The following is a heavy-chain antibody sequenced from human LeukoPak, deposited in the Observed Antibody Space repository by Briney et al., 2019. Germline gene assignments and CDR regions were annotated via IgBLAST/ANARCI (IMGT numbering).Heavy chain of an antibody. CDR2: ISGSGGNT. D-gene: IGHD3-22*01. CDR1: GFTFSSYA. Sequence: GGSLRLSCAASGFTFSSYAMSWVRQAPGKGLEWVSTISGSGGNTYYADSVKGRFTISRDNSKNTLYLQMNSLRAEDTAVYYCAKDLSYYDSSGYPDYWGQGTLVTVSS. CDR3: AKDLSYYDSSGYPDY. J-gene: IGHJ4*02. V-gene: IGHV3-23*01.